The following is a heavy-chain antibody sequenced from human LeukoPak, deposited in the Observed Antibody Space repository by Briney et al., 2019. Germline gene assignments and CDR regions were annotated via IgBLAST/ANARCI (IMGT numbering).Heavy chain of an antibody. V-gene: IGHV4-59*12. CDR3: ARTGVVVVAATFWFDP. Sequence: SETLSLTCTVSGGSISSYYWSWIRQPPGKGLEWIGYIYYSGSTYYNPSLKSRVTISVDTSKNQFSLKLSSVTAADTAVYYCARTGVVVVAATFWFDPWGQGTLVTVSS. J-gene: IGHJ5*02. CDR2: IYYSGST. D-gene: IGHD2-15*01. CDR1: GGSISSYY.